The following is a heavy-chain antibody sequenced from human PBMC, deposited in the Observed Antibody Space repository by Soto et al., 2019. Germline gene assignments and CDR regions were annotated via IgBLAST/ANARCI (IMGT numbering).Heavy chain of an antibody. CDR1: GFTFSDYY. Sequence: GGSLRLSCAASGFTFSDYYMSWIRQAPGKGLEWVSYISSSTSFTNYADSVKGRFTISRDNAKNSLHLQMNSLRAEDTAVYYCARIXYYYDSRNLPPPYYFDYWGQGTLVTVSS. CDR3: ARIXYYYDSRNLPPPYYFDY. V-gene: IGHV3-11*06. CDR2: ISSSTSFT. D-gene: IGHD3-22*01. J-gene: IGHJ4*02.